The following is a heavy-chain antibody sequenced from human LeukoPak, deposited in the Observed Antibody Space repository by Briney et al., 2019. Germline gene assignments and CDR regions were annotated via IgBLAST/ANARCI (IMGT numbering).Heavy chain of an antibody. D-gene: IGHD3-16*01. J-gene: IGHJ4*02. CDR1: GFTFSSYA. CDR3: AKDRKSRGGFDY. Sequence: PGGSLRLSCAASGFTFSSYAMHWVRQAPGKGLEWVAVISYDGSNKYYADSVKGRFTISRDNSKNTLYLQMNSLRAEDTAVYYCAKDRKSRGGFDYWGQGTLVTVSS. V-gene: IGHV3-30*04. CDR2: ISYDGSNK.